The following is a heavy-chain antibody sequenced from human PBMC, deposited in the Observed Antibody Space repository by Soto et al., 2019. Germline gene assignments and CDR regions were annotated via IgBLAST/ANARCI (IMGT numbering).Heavy chain of an antibody. CDR2: ISAHNCNT. Sequence: QVHLVQSGAEVKKPGASVKVSCKGSGYTFTTYGITWVRQAPGQGLEWMGWISAHNCNTNYAQKLQGRVTVTRDTSTSTAYMELRSLRSDDTAVYYCARGRYGDYWGQGALVTVSS. D-gene: IGHD1-1*01. CDR3: ARGRYGDY. J-gene: IGHJ4*02. CDR1: GYTFTTYG. V-gene: IGHV1-18*01.